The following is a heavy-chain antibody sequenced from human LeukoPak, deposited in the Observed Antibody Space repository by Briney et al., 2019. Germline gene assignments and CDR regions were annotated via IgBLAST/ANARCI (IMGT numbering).Heavy chain of an antibody. V-gene: IGHV5-51*01. CDR2: IYPGDSGT. CDR3: GRRHTRYCSGGSCQIDY. J-gene: IGHJ4*02. CDR1: GYSFTSYW. D-gene: IGHD2-15*01. Sequence: GESVKISCKGSGYSFTSYWIGWVRQMPGKGLEWMGIIYPGDSGTRYSPSFQGQVTISADKSISTAYLQWSSLKASDTAFFSCGRRHTRYCSGGSCQIDYWGQGTLVTVSS.